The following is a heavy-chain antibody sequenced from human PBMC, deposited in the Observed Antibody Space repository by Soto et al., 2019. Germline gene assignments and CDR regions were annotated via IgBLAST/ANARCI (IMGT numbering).Heavy chain of an antibody. V-gene: IGHV4-4*01. Sequence: QVQLQESGPGLVRPLGTLSLTCAMFSDSMTSNWWTWVRQSPGKGLEWVGDVHDSGTANYSPSLQSPATTSGAYANITSAWKLDSVTAAHTAVYCCARGTDQAISCYKYYGVAVWGQGTSVTVSS. J-gene: IGHJ6*02. CDR1: SDSMTSNW. CDR3: ARGTDQAISCYKYYGVAV. CDR2: VHDSGTA. D-gene: IGHD3-9*01.